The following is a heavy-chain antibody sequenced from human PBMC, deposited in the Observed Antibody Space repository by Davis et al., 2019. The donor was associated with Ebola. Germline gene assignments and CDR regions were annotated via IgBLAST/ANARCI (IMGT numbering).Heavy chain of an antibody. CDR3: AGITYYYDSSGYHVGCLDY. J-gene: IGHJ4*02. V-gene: IGHV4-34*01. CDR1: GGSFSGYY. Sequence: SETLSLTCAVYGGSFSGYYWSWIRQHPGQGLEWIGEINHSGSTTYNPFLNCRVTISVDTSKNQFSLKLSFVTAADTAVYYCAGITYYYDSSGYHVGCLDYWGQGTLVTVTS. D-gene: IGHD3-22*01. CDR2: INHSGST.